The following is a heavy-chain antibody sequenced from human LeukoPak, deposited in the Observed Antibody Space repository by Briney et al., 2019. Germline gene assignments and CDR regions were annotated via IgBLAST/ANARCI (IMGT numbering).Heavy chain of an antibody. CDR1: GFTFSSYA. CDR2: ISGSGGST. V-gene: IGHV3-23*01. CDR3: AKCPINSYGFVPFDY. D-gene: IGHD5-18*01. J-gene: IGHJ4*02. Sequence: GGSLRLSCAASGFTFSSYAMSWVRQAPGKGLEWVSAISGSGGSTYYADSVRGRFTISRDNSKNTLYLQMNSLRAEDTAVYYCAKCPINSYGFVPFDYWGQGTLVTVSS.